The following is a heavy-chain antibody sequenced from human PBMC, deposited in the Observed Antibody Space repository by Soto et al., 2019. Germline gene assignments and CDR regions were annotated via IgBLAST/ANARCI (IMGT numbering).Heavy chain of an antibody. V-gene: IGHV2-5*02. Sequence: QITLKESGPTLVKPTQTLTLTCTFSGFSLSTSGVGVGWIRQPPGKALEWLALIYWDDDKRYSPSLKSRLTITTDTSKNQVVLTMTNMDPVDTATYYCAHIGSGGVIPDYWGQGTLVTVSS. CDR2: IYWDDDK. J-gene: IGHJ4*02. CDR1: GFSLSTSGVG. CDR3: AHIGSGGVIPDY. D-gene: IGHD3-16*02.